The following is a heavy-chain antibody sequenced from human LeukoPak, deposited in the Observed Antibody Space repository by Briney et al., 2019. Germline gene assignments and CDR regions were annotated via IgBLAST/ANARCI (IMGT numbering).Heavy chain of an antibody. CDR1: GFTFDDYG. CDR2: VWYDGSKK. CDR3: AKGAGITNQYHMDV. Sequence: GGSLRLSCAASGFTFDDYGMSWVRQAPGKGLEWVAVVWYDGSKKYYADSVKGRFSISRDNSKNTLYLQMNSLRAEDTAVYYCAKGAGITNQYHMDVWGKGTTVTVSS. D-gene: IGHD1-7*01. J-gene: IGHJ6*03. V-gene: IGHV3-33*06.